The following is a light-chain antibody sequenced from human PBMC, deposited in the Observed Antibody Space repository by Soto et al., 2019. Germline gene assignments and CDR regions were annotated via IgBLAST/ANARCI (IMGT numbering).Light chain of an antibody. CDR3: QQYSKWPPWT. CDR2: RAS. CDR1: QSLSGN. J-gene: IGKJ1*01. Sequence: EIVMTQSPATLAGSPGETVTLSCRASQSLSGNLAWYQQKPGQAPRLLIFRASTRATGVPARFSGRGSGTEFTLTISGLQSEDFAVYYCQQYSKWPPWTFGPGTEVDIK. V-gene: IGKV3-15*01.